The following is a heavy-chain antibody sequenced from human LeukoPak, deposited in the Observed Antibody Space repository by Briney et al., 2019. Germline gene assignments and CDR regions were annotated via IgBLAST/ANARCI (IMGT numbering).Heavy chain of an antibody. CDR2: IIPALRTA. V-gene: IGHV1-69*05. J-gene: IGHJ2*01. CDR1: GGTFNTNG. CDR3: ARERLPRGGDYWYFDI. D-gene: IGHD3-10*01. Sequence: TSVKVSCKASGGTFNTNGITWVRQAPGEGLEWMGGIIPALRTANFAPKFQGRVTMTTDESTTTVYMELTSLRSEDTAMYFCARERLPRGGDYWYFDIWGRGTLVTVSS.